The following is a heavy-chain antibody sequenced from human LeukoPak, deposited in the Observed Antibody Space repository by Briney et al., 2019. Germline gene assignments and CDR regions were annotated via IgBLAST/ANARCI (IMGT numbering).Heavy chain of an antibody. V-gene: IGHV3-30*19. J-gene: IGHJ4*02. CDR3: ANCRYSSSWAQTGFDY. CDR2: ISYDGSNK. Sequence: PGGSXRLSCAASGFTFSSYGMHWVRQAPGKGLEWVAVISYDGSNKYYADSVKGRFTISRDNSKNTLYLQMNSLRAEDTAVYYCANCRYSSSWAQTGFDYWGQGTLVTVSS. D-gene: IGHD6-13*01. CDR1: GFTFSSYG.